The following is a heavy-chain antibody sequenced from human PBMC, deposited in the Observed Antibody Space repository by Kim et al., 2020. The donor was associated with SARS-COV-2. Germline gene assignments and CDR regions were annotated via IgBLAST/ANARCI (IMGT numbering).Heavy chain of an antibody. D-gene: IGHD3-22*01. V-gene: IGHV3-15*01. CDR3: TTDLYDSSGGPDY. J-gene: IGHJ4*02. Sequence: YAAPVKGRFLISRDDSKNTLYLQMNSLKNEDTAVYYCTTDLYDSSGGPDYWGQVTLVTVSS.